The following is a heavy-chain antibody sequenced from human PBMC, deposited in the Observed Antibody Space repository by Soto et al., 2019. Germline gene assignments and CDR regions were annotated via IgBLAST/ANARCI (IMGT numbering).Heavy chain of an antibody. Sequence: AGGSLRLSCVVSGLPVSTNYMSWVRQAPGKGLEWVSFIYSDGRTFYADSVKGRFTVSRLSSKNTLYLQMNSLRAEDTAVYYCARVKSVDNGMDVWGRGTAVTV. D-gene: IGHD2-15*01. J-gene: IGHJ6*02. V-gene: IGHV3-53*01. CDR3: ARVKSVDNGMDV. CDR1: GLPVSTNY. CDR2: IYSDGRT.